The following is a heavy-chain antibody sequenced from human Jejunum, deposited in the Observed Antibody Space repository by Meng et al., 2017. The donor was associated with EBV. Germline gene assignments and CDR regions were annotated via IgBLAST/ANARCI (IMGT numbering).Heavy chain of an antibody. D-gene: IGHD4-17*01. CDR1: GFSLSTSGGG. V-gene: IGHV2-5*02. J-gene: IGHJ4*02. Sequence: LKESGPTRVNPTESLRRTCTVSGFSLSTSGGGVGWIRQPPGKALEWLAHIYWDENKRYSTSLRSRLSIMKDTSKSQVVLTMTNMDPVDTATYYCARRYGDYVRYFDSWGQGILVTVSS. CDR2: IYWDENK. CDR3: ARRYGDYVRYFDS.